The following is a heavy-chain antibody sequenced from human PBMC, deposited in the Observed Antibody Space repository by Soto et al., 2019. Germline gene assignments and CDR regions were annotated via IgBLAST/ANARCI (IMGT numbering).Heavy chain of an antibody. CDR1: GGTFSSYA. D-gene: IGHD5-12*01. Sequence: SVKVSCKASGGTFSSYAISWVRQAPGQGLEWMGGIIPIFGTANYAQKFQGRVTITADESTSTAYMELSSLRSEDTAVYYCAREREMATHYFDYWGQGTLVTVYS. V-gene: IGHV1-69*13. CDR3: AREREMATHYFDY. J-gene: IGHJ4*02. CDR2: IIPIFGTA.